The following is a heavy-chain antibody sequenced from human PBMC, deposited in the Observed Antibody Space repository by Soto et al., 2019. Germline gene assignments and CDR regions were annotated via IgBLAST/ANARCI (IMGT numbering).Heavy chain of an antibody. CDR3: ARSRHGSGSYTHFYYGLDV. V-gene: IGHV3-30-3*01. D-gene: IGHD3-10*01. Sequence: QVQLVESGGGVVEPGRSLRLSCAASGFTFISYAIHWVRQAPGKGLEWVAVISFDGSTEYYADSVKGRFTISRDNSKNTVYLQMNSLRSEDTAVYHCARSRHGSGSYTHFYYGLDVWGQGTTVTVSS. J-gene: IGHJ6*02. CDR2: ISFDGSTE. CDR1: GFTFISYA.